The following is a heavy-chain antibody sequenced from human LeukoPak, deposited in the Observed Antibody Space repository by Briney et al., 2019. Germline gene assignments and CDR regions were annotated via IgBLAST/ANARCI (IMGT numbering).Heavy chain of an antibody. CDR2: ISGSGGST. Sequence: GGSLRLSCAASGFTFSSYAMHWVRQAPGKGLEWVSAISGSGGSTYYADSVKGRFTISRDNSKNTLYLQMNSLRAEDTAVYYCAKGLAAAGVFDYWGQGTLVTVSS. CDR1: GFTFSSYA. D-gene: IGHD6-13*01. V-gene: IGHV3-23*01. J-gene: IGHJ4*02. CDR3: AKGLAAAGVFDY.